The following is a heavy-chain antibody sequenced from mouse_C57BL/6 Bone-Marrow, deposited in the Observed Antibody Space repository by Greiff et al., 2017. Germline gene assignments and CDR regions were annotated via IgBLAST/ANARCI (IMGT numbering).Heavy chain of an antibody. Sequence: QVQLQQSGAELMKPGASVKLSCKATGYTFTGYWIEWVKQRPGHGLEWIGELLPGSGSTNYTEKFKGKATFTADTSSNTAYMQLSSLTTEDSAIYYCARDDPYREYFDYWGQGTTLTVSS. CDR2: LLPGSGST. D-gene: IGHD2-10*01. CDR3: ARDDPYREYFDY. J-gene: IGHJ2*01. V-gene: IGHV1-9*01. CDR1: GYTFTGYW.